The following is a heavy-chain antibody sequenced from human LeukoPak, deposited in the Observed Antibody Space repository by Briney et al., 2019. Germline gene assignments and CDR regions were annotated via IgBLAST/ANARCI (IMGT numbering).Heavy chain of an antibody. Sequence: ASVKVSCKASGGTFSSYTISWVRQAPGRGREWMGRIIPILGTANYAQKFQGRVTITADKSTSTAYMELSSLRSEGTAVYYCARDSAYSSGPDYWGQGTLVTVSS. CDR2: IIPILGTA. CDR3: ARDSAYSSGPDY. D-gene: IGHD6-19*01. J-gene: IGHJ4*02. CDR1: GGTFSSYT. V-gene: IGHV1-69*08.